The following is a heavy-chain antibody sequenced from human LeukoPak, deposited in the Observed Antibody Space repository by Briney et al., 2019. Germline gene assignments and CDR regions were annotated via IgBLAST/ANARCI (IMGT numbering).Heavy chain of an antibody. CDR3: ARRAGSEYCSSTSCLIDY. J-gene: IGHJ4*02. CDR1: GGSFSGYY. CDR2: INHSGST. V-gene: IGHV4-34*01. Sequence: PSETLSLTCAVYGGSFSGYYWSWIRQPPGKGLEWIGEINHSGSTNYNPSLKSRVTILVDTSKNQFSLKLSSVTAADTAVYYCARRAGSEYCSSTSCLIDYWGQGTLVTVSS. D-gene: IGHD2-2*01.